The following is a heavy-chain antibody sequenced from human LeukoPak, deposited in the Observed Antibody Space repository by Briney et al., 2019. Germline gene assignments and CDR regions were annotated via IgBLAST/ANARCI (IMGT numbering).Heavy chain of an antibody. J-gene: IGHJ4*02. V-gene: IGHV1-69*05. CDR2: IIPIFGTA. Sequence: ASVKVSCKASGGTFSSYAISWVRQAPGQGLEWMGGIIPIFGTANYAQKFQGRVTMTRDTSTSTAYMELSSLRSEDTAVYYCARGHCGGDCYLDYWGQGTLVTVSS. D-gene: IGHD2-21*01. CDR3: ARGHCGGDCYLDY. CDR1: GGTFSSYA.